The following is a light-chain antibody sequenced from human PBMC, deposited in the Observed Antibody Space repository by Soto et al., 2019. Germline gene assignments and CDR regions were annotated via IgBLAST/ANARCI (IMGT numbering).Light chain of an antibody. CDR1: ETVSRF. J-gene: IGKJ1*01. V-gene: IGKV1-39*01. CDR2: GAS. CDR3: QQGFSTPWP. Sequence: DIQVTQSTYSLSASVGDRVTITCRASETVSRFLNWYQHKPGKAPKLLIYGASSLQSGVPSRFNGSGSGTDFTLTISGLQPEDFATYSCQQGFSTPWPFGQVSNVAIK.